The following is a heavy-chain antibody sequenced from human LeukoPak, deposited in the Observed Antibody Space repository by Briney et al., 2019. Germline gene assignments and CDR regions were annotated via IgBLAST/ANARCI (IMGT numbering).Heavy chain of an antibody. D-gene: IGHD1-20*01. CDR2: IYYSGST. J-gene: IGHJ4*02. Sequence: SETLSLTCTVSGGSISSSSYYWGWIRQPPGKGLEWIGSIYYSGSTYYNPSLKSRVTISVDTSKNQFSLKLSSVTAADTAVYYCARGLLKLTGTTRDYWGQGTLVTVSS. CDR3: ARGLLKLTGTTRDY. CDR1: GGSISSSSYY. V-gene: IGHV4-39*01.